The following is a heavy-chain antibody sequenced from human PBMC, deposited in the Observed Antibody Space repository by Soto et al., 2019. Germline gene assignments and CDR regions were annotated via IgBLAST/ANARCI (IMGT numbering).Heavy chain of an antibody. CDR3: ARDPVIAAAGYHHYGMDF. CDR1: GDSVSSNSAA. J-gene: IGHJ6*02. CDR2: TYYRSKWYN. V-gene: IGHV6-1*01. D-gene: IGHD6-13*01. Sequence: PSQTISITCVLSGDSVSSNSAAWNWIRQSPSRGLEWLGRTYYRSKWYNDYAVSVKSRITINPDTSKNQFSLQLNSVTPEDTAVYYCARDPVIAAAGYHHYGMDFRGQGSSVTVS.